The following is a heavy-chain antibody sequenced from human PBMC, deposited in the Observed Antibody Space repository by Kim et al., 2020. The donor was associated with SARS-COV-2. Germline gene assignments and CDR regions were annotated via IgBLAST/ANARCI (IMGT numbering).Heavy chain of an antibody. CDR2: ISANNGNT. V-gene: IGHV1-18*01. Sequence: ASVKVSCKASGYTFISYGLSWVRQAPGQGLEWMGWISANNGNTNYAQKLQGRVTMTTDTSTSTAYMELRSLRSDDTAVYYCARGRVWFGESHGCMDVWGQGTTVTVSS. CDR1: GYTFISYG. CDR3: ARGRVWFGESHGCMDV. J-gene: IGHJ6*02. D-gene: IGHD3-10*01.